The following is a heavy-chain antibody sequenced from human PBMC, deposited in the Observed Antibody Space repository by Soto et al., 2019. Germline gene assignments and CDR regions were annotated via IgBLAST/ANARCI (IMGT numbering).Heavy chain of an antibody. CDR1: GFTFSSYG. CDR3: AKGLRFLEWLSPPLYYGMDV. D-gene: IGHD3-3*01. Sequence: GGSLRLSCAASGFTFSSYGMHWVRQAPGKGLEWVAVISYDGSNKYYADSVKGRFTISRDNSKNTLYLQMNSLRAEDTAVYYCAKGLRFLEWLSPPLYYGMDVWGQGTTVTV. J-gene: IGHJ6*02. CDR2: ISYDGSNK. V-gene: IGHV3-30*18.